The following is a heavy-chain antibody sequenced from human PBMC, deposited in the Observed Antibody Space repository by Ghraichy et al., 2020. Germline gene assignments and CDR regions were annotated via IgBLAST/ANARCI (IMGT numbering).Heavy chain of an antibody. CDR3: AKGGWEHATNWYFDL. D-gene: IGHD4-23*01. J-gene: IGHJ2*01. Sequence: LTCAASGFTFDDYAMHWVRQAPGKGLEWVSGISWNSGSIGYADSVKGRFTISRDNAKNSLYLQMNSLRAEDTALYYCAKGGWEHATNWYFDLWGRGTLVTVSS. V-gene: IGHV3-9*01. CDR1: GFTFDDYA. CDR2: ISWNSGSI.